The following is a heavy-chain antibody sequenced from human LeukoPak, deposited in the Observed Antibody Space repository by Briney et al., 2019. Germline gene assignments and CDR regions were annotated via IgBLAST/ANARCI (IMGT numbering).Heavy chain of an antibody. V-gene: IGHV3-43*02. CDR3: ARGRGSGSYLVDY. D-gene: IGHD3-10*01. J-gene: IGHJ4*02. Sequence: GGSLRLSCATSGFTFDNYAVHWVRQAPGKGLEWVSLINWNSGSTKYANSVKGRFTISRDNSKNSLYLQMDGLRTEDAGFYYCARGRGSGSYLVDYLCQGTLVTVSS. CDR2: INWNSGST. CDR1: GFTFDNYA.